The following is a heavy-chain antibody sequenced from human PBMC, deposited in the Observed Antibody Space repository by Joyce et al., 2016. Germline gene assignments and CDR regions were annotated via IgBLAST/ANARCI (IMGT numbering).Heavy chain of an antibody. J-gene: IGHJ4*02. CDR2: ISGSFGST. Sequence: EVQLLESGRGLVQPGGSLRLSCAASGFTFSSYAMSWVRQAPGKGLEWVSGISGSFGSTYYAGSVKGRFTISRDNSKNTLYLKMNSLRAEDTAVYYCAKDLLEVRGVIDYWGQGILVTVSS. CDR1: GFTFSSYA. V-gene: IGHV3-23*01. CDR3: AKDLLEVRGVIDY. D-gene: IGHD3-10*01.